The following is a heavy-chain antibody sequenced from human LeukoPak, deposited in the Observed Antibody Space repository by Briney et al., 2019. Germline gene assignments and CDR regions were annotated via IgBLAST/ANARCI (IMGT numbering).Heavy chain of an antibody. J-gene: IGHJ4*02. Sequence: PGGSLRLSRAASGFTFSSYSMNWVPQAPGKGLEWVSSISSSSSYIYYADSVKGRFTISRDNAKNSLYLQMNSLRAEDTAVYYCARVTGEGYYFDYWGQGTLVTVSS. CDR3: ARVTGEGYYFDY. CDR1: GFTFSSYS. D-gene: IGHD7-27*01. V-gene: IGHV3-21*01. CDR2: ISSSSSYI.